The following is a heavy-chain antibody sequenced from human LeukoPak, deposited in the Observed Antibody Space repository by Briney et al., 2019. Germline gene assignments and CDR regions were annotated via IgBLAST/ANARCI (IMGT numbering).Heavy chain of an antibody. Sequence: GGSLRLSCAASGVTVSSSYMSWVRQAPGKGLEWVSVIYSGGSTYYADSVKGRFTISRDNSKNTLYLQMYSLRAEDTAVYYCAVDGYNAYWCQGTLVTVSP. V-gene: IGHV3-66*01. CDR1: GVTVSSSY. CDR2: IYSGGST. D-gene: IGHD5-24*01. J-gene: IGHJ4*02. CDR3: AVDGYNAY.